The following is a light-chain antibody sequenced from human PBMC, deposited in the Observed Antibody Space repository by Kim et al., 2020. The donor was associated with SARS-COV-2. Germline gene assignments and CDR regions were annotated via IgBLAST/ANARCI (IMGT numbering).Light chain of an antibody. J-gene: IGLJ3*02. CDR1: SLRSYY. V-gene: IGLV3-19*01. CDR3: NSRDSSGNHWV. CDR2: GKN. Sequence: SSELTQDPAVSVALGQTVRITCQGDSLRSYYGSWYQQKPGQAPVVVIYGKNNRPSGIPDRFSGSSSGSTASLTITGAQAEDEADYYCNSRDSSGNHWVFG.